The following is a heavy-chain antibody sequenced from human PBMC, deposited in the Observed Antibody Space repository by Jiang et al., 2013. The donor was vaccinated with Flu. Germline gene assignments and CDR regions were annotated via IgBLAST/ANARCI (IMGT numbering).Heavy chain of an antibody. CDR2: ISSSSSTI. D-gene: IGHD2-21*02. J-gene: IGHJ4*02. CDR3: ATSEHIVVVTAPSFDY. Sequence: YISSSSSTIYYADSVKGRFTISRDNAKNSLYLQMNSLRDEDTAVYYCATSEHIVVVTAPSFDYWGQGTLVTVSS. V-gene: IGHV3-48*02.